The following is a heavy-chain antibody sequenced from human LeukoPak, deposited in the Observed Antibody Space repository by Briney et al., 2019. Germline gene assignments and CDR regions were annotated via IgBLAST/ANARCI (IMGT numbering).Heavy chain of an antibody. D-gene: IGHD4-17*01. CDR2: IYYSGST. CDR1: GGSISSYY. Sequence: SETLSLTCTVSGGSISSYYWSWLRQPPGKGLEWLGYIYYSGSTNYNPSLKSRVTISVDTSKNQFSLKLSSVTAADTAVYYCAREPPPFDYGDYADAFDIWGQGTMVTVSS. CDR3: AREPPPFDYGDYADAFDI. J-gene: IGHJ3*02. V-gene: IGHV4-59*01.